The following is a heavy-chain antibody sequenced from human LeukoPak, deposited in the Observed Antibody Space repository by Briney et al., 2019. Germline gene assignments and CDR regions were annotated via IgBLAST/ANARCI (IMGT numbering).Heavy chain of an antibody. CDR2: ISGSGGST. CDR1: AFTFSSYA. CDR3: AKVIDYDILTGYCGSFDY. D-gene: IGHD3-9*01. V-gene: IGHV3-23*01. Sequence: GALRLSCAASAFTFSSYAMSWVRQAPGKGLEWVSAISGSGGSTYYADSVKGRFTISRHNSKNTLYLQMNSLRAEDTAVYYCAKVIDYDILTGYCGSFDYWGQGTLVTVSS. J-gene: IGHJ4*02.